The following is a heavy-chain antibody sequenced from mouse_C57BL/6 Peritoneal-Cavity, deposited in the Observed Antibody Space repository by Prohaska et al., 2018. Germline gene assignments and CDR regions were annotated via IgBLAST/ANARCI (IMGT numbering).Heavy chain of an antibody. CDR1: GFIFSGFW. V-gene: IGHV11-2*01. D-gene: IGHD1-1*01. Sequence: DVQLLRPGGGLVQPGASWGLSCVHSGFIFSGFWMSWVRQTIGKKLEWIGEINSDGSEINYATPIKDRITIFRENDKSTLYLQMSNVRSEDTATYFCMRYGSYWYFDVWGTGTTVTVSS. CDR3: MRYGSYWYFDV. CDR2: INSDGSEI. J-gene: IGHJ1*03.